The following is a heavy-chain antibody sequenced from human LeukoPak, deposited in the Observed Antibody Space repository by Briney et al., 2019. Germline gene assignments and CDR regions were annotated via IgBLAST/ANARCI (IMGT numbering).Heavy chain of an antibody. V-gene: IGHV3-21*01. CDR1: GFTFNNYN. D-gene: IGHD5-18*01. J-gene: IGHJ4*02. CDR3: ACKGYTYGFDS. Sequence: GGSLRLSCAASGFTFNNYNMKWVRQAPGKGMEWVSSISSSSSYIYYADSVKGRFTISRDNAKNSLNLQMNSLRAEDTAVYYCACKGYTYGFDSWGQGTLVTVSS. CDR2: ISSSSSYI.